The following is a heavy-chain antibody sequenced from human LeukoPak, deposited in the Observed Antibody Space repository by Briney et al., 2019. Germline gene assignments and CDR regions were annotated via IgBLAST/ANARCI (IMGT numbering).Heavy chain of an antibody. J-gene: IGHJ4*02. V-gene: IGHV3-49*03. CDR3: GSGSGWYSPDY. CDR1: GFTFGDYL. D-gene: IGHD6-19*01. Sequence: GGSLRLSCTVSGFTFGDYLMNWFRQAPGKGLEWVGFIRSKAYGGTPEYAASVRGRFTISRDDSKSIAHLQMNSLKTEDTAVYYCGSGSGWYSPDYWGQGTLVTVSS. CDR2: IRSKAYGGTP.